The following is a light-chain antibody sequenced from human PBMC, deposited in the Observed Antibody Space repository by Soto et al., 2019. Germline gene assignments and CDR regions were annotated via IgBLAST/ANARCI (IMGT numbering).Light chain of an antibody. CDR2: DVS. CDR1: SSDVGGYNY. CDR3: SSYTRSSTRV. V-gene: IGLV2-14*01. J-gene: IGLJ2*01. Sequence: QSALTQPASVSGSPGQSITISCTGTSSDVGGYNYVTWYQQHPGKAPKLMLYDVSNRPSGVSNRFSGSKSGNTASLTISGLHAEDEADYYCSSYTRSSTRVFGGGTKLTVL.